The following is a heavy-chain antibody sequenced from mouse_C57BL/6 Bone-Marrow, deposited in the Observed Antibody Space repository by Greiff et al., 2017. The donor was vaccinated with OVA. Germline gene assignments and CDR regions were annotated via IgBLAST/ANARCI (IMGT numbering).Heavy chain of an antibody. J-gene: IGHJ1*03. CDR3: SRGDDGYYRYFDF. CDR2: IYPRCGNT. D-gene: IGHD2-3*01. CDR1: GYTFTSYG. V-gene: IGHV1-81*01. Sequence: VQLQQSGAELARPGASVKLSCKASGYTFTSYGISWVKQRTGQGLEWIGEIYPRCGNTYYNEKFKGKATLTADKSSSTAYMELRSLTSEDSAVYFCSRGDDGYYRYFDFWGTGTTVTVSS.